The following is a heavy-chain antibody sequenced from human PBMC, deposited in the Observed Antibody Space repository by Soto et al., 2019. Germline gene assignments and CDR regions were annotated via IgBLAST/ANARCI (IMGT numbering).Heavy chain of an antibody. CDR1: GYTFTSYD. CDR2: MNPNSGNT. D-gene: IGHD3-3*01. V-gene: IGHV1-8*01. CDR3: VRAGSSGITIFGVVTSIGSLDY. J-gene: IGHJ4*02. Sequence: ASVKVSCKASGYTFTSYDINWVRQATGQGLEWMGWMNPNSGNTGYAQKFQGRVTMTRNTSISTAYMELSSLRSEDAAVYYCVRAGSSGITIFGVVTSIGSLDYWGQGTLVTVSS.